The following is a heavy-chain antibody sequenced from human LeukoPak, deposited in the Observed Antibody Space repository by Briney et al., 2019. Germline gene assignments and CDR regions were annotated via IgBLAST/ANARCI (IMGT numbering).Heavy chain of an antibody. CDR2: IKRETDGGTI. CDR1: GFTLNNAW. D-gene: IGHD3-22*01. CDR3: TTDRYYDNSELQFQR. V-gene: IGHV3-15*01. Sequence: GGSLRLSCAASGFTLNNAWMSWVRQAPGKGLEWLGRIKRETDGGTIDYAAPVKGRFTISRDDSRNTLYLQMDSLKIEDTAVYYCTTDRYYDNSELQFQRWGQGTLVTVSS. J-gene: IGHJ1*01.